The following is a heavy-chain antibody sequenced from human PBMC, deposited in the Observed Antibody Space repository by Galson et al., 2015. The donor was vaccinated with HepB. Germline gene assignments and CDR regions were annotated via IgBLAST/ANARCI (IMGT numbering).Heavy chain of an antibody. J-gene: IGHJ4*02. V-gene: IGHV1-2*02. Sequence: SVKVSCKASGYTFTGYYMHWVRQAPGQGLEWMGWINPNSSGTNYAQKFQGSVTMTRDTSINTAYMELSRPTSDDTAVYYCAKPRLLHTFDYLGQGTLVTVSS. CDR2: INPNSSGT. CDR1: GYTFTGYY. CDR3: AKPRLLHTFDY. D-gene: IGHD2-15*01.